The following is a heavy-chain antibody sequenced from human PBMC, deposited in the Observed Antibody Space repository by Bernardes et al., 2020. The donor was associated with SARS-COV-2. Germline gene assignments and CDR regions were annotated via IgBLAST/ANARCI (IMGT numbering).Heavy chain of an antibody. V-gene: IGHV3-23*01. J-gene: IGHJ3*01. Sequence: LRISCAASVFTFSNYAMSWFRQTPGKGLEWISAVTSAGTTYYADSVRGRFTAARDNSKNTLYLQMSSLRSEDTAVYYCARVVSGPHVGADAFAVWGRGTTVTVSS. D-gene: IGHD2-21*02. CDR1: VFTFSNYA. CDR3: ARVVSGPHVGADAFAV. CDR2: VTSAGTT.